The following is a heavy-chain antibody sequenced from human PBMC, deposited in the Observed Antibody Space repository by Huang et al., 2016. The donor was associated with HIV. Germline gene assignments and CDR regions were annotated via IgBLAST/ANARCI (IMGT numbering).Heavy chain of an antibody. CDR1: GDFISSTNYY. V-gene: IGHV4-39*01. CDR3: ASQHIGAAATWF. Sequence: QLQLQESGPGQVKPSETLSLTCTVSGDFISSTNYYWGWIRQSPGQGLEWVGIVYQSGSTNSNPSLKSRVTLSVDTSRNQFSLRLNSVTAADTAVYYCASQHIGAAATWFWGRGTQVAVSS. J-gene: IGHJ4*02. CDR2: VYQSGST. D-gene: IGHD6-13*01.